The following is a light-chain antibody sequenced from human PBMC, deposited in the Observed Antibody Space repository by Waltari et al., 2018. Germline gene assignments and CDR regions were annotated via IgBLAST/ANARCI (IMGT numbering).Light chain of an antibody. CDR3: QQYGSSLTWT. V-gene: IGKV3-20*01. CDR2: GAS. Sequence: EIVLTQSPGTLSLSPGDRATLSCRASQSFSTYLAWYQQKPGQAPRLLIYGASSRATGVPDRFSGSGSGTDFTLTISRLEPEDFAVYYCQQYGSSLTWTFGQGTKVESK. J-gene: IGKJ1*01. CDR1: QSFSTY.